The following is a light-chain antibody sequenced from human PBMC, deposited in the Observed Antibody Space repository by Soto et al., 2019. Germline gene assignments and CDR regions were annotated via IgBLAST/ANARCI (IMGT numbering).Light chain of an antibody. CDR1: SSDVGGYNF. V-gene: IGLV2-11*01. CDR2: DVN. CDR3: CSYAGSYTYV. J-gene: IGLJ1*01. Sequence: QSVLTQPRSVSGSPGQSVTISCTGTSSDVGGYNFVSWHQQHPGKAPKLMIYDVNKWPSGVPDRFSGSKSGNTASLTISGLQAEDEADYYCCSYAGSYTYVFGTGTKLTVL.